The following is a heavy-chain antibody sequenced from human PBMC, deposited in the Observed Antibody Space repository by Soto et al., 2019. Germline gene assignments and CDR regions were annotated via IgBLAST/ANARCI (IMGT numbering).Heavy chain of an antibody. Sequence: EVQLLESGGGLVQPGGSLRLSCAASGFTFSSYAMSWVRQAPGKGLEWVSTISGGGDGTYYADSVKGRFTISRDNARNTVYLQMSSLRAEDTAVYYCAKKGLGSLITYCSGGDCRYAFTIWGEWTMVTVSS. CDR2: ISGGGDGT. D-gene: IGHD2-15*01. J-gene: IGHJ3*02. CDR1: GFTFSSYA. CDR3: AKKGLGSLITYCSGGDCRYAFTI. V-gene: IGHV3-23*01.